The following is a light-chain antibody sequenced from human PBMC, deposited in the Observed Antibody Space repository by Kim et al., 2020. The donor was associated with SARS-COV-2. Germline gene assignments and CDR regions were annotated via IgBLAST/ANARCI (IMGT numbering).Light chain of an antibody. CDR3: QQYGSRYT. V-gene: IGKV3-20*01. CDR1: QSVSSSY. Sequence: EIVLTQSPGTLSLSPGERGTLSCRASQSVSSSYLAWYQQKPGQAPRLLIYGASSRATGIPDRFSGSGSGTDFTLTISRLEPEDFAVYYCQQYGSRYTFGQWTKLEI. CDR2: GAS. J-gene: IGKJ2*01.